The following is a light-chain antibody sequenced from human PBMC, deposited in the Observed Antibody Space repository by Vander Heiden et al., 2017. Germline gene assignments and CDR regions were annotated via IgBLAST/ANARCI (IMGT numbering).Light chain of an antibody. J-gene: IGKJ2*01. CDR3: QQCYSTPYT. CDR1: QSISSY. CDR2: AAS. Sequence: DIQMTQSPSSLSASVGDRVTITCRASQSISSYLNWYQQKPGKAPKLLIYAASSLQSGVPSRFSGSGSGTDFTLTISSLQPEDFATYYCQQCYSTPYTFGQGTTLEIK. V-gene: IGKV1-39*01.